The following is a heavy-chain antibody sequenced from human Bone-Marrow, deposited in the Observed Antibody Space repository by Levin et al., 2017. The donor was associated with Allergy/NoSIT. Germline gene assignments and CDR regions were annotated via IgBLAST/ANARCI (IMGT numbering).Heavy chain of an antibody. CDR1: GVSVSDYY. CDR3: ARDPSGDYGF. Sequence: NASETLSLTCTVSGVSVSDYYWSWVRQTPGKGLEWIGYVHEKGVTNYNPSLKDRLTMSVDTSKNEVSLTLESGTDAATAVYYCARDPSGDYGFWGQGALVIVS. J-gene: IGHJ4*02. D-gene: IGHD3-10*01. V-gene: IGHV4-59*02. CDR2: VHEKGVT.